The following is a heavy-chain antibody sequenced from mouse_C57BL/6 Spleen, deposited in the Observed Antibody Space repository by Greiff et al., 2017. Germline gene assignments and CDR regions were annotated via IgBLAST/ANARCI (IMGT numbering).Heavy chain of an antibody. CDR3: ARGEITTAHYYAMDY. J-gene: IGHJ4*01. Sequence: VQLKQSGPELVKPGASVKISCKASGYSFTGYYMNWVKQSPEKSLEWIGEINPSTGGTTYNQKFKAKATLTVDKSSSTAYMQLKSLTSEDSAVYYCARGEITTAHYYAMDYWGQGTSVTVSS. CDR2: INPSTGGT. CDR1: GYSFTGYY. V-gene: IGHV1-42*01. D-gene: IGHD1-2*01.